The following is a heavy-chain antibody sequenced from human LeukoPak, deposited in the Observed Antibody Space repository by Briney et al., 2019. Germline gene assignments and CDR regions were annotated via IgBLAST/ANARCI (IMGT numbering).Heavy chain of an antibody. Sequence: GGSLRLSCAASGFTFDDYAMHWVRQAPGKGLEWVSGISWNSGSIGYADSVKGRFTISRDNAKNSLYLQMNSLRAEDTALYYCAKPGSGSSDAFDIWGQGTMVTVSS. CDR2: ISWNSGSI. D-gene: IGHD3-10*01. V-gene: IGHV3-9*01. CDR1: GFTFDDYA. J-gene: IGHJ3*02. CDR3: AKPGSGSSDAFDI.